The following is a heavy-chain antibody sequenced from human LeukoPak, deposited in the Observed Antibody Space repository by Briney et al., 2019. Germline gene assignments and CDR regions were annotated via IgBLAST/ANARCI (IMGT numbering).Heavy chain of an antibody. D-gene: IGHD5-24*01. J-gene: IGHJ3*02. Sequence: ASVKVSCKASGYTFTSYGISWVRQAPGQGLEWMGWISAYNGNTNYAQKLQGRVTMTTDTSTSTAYMELRSLRSDDTAVYYCAKDQSRDGYNFDAFDIWGQGTMVTVSS. CDR2: ISAYNGNT. CDR3: AKDQSRDGYNFDAFDI. CDR1: GYTFTSYG. V-gene: IGHV1-18*01.